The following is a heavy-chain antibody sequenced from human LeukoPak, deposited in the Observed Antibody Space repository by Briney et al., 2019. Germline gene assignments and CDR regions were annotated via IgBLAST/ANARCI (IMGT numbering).Heavy chain of an antibody. J-gene: IGHJ4*02. CDR2: IYYSGST. CDR3: ATASSGWYLYYFDY. Sequence: SETLSLTCTVSGGSVSSSTYYWGWIRQPPGKELEWIGTIYYSGSTYYNPSLKSRVTISVDTSKNQFSLKLSSVTAADTAVYYCATASSGWYLYYFDYWGQGTLVTVSS. V-gene: IGHV4-39*01. D-gene: IGHD6-19*01. CDR1: GGSVSSSTYY.